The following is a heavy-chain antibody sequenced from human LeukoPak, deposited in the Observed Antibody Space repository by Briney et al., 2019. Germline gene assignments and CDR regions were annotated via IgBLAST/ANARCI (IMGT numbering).Heavy chain of an antibody. CDR3: AGRIVGAPEWAFDI. J-gene: IGHJ3*02. CDR1: GGTFSSYA. Sequence: ASVKVSCKASGGTFSSYAISWVRQAPGHGLEWMGRIIPILGIANYAQKFQGRVTITADKSTSTAYMELSSLRSEDTAVYYCAGRIVGAPEWAFDIWGQGTMVTVSS. D-gene: IGHD1-26*01. CDR2: IIPILGIA. V-gene: IGHV1-69*04.